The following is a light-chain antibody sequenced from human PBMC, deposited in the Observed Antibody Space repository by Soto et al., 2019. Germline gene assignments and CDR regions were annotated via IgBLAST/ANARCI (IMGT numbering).Light chain of an antibody. CDR2: AYT. CDR1: NSNIGAGYD. CDR3: QSFDSSLTAWV. J-gene: IGLJ3*02. V-gene: IGLV1-40*01. Sequence: QSVLTQPPSVSGAPGQRVTISCTGSNSNIGAGYDLHWYQQFPGAAPKLLIFAYTNRPSGVPDRFSGSKSGTSASLAITGLQADDEADYYCQSFDSSLTAWVFGGGTKFTVL.